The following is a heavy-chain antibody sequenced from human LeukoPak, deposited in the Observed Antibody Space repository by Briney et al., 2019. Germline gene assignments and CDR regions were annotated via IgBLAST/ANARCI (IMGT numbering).Heavy chain of an antibody. D-gene: IGHD6-19*01. V-gene: IGHV3-23*01. CDR1: GFTFSSYA. Sequence: GGSLRLSCAASGFTFSSYAMSWVRQAPVKGLEWVSAISGSGGSTYYADSVKGRFTISRDNAKNSLYLQLNSLRPEDTGLYYCARDRGGWPDYWGQGTLVTVSS. CDR2: ISGSGGST. J-gene: IGHJ4*02. CDR3: ARDRGGWPDY.